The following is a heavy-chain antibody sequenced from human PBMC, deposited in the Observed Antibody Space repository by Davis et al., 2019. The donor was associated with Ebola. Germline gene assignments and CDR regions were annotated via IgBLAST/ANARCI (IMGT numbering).Heavy chain of an antibody. CDR2: LNPNSGGT. CDR1: VYTFPGSY. D-gene: IGHD5-24*01. V-gene: IGHV1-2*02. Sequence: SVPFSFPSSVYTFPGSYLHWLRPAPCQGLEWMGCLNPNSGGTNYAQKFQGRVTMTRDTSITTAYMELSRLRSDDTAVYYCATGDGYNYGFDHWGQGTLLTVSS. CDR3: ATGDGYNYGFDH. J-gene: IGHJ4*02.